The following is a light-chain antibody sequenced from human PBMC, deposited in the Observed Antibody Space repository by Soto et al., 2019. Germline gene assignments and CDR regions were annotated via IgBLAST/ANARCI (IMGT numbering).Light chain of an antibody. J-gene: IGLJ1*01. CDR1: SSDVGSYNL. Sequence: QSALTQPASVSGSPGQSITNSCTGTSSDVGSYNLVSWYQQHPGKAPKLMIYEVSKRPSGVSNRFSGSKSGNTASLTISGLQAEYEADYYCCSYAGSSTFYVFGTGTKVTVL. CDR2: EVS. CDR3: CSYAGSSTFYV. V-gene: IGLV2-23*02.